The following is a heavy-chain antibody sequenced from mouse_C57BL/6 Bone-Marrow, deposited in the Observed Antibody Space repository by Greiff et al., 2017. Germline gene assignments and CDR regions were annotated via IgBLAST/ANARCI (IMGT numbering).Heavy chain of an antibody. CDR1: GYTFTSYW. D-gene: IGHD4-1*01. CDR2: IYPNSGST. CDR3: ARGWDGYFDV. Sequence: QVQLQQPGAELVKPGASVKLSCKASGYTFTSYWMHWVKQRPGQGLEWIGMIYPNSGSTNYNEKFKSKATLTVDKSASTAYMQLSSLTSEDSAVYYCARGWDGYFDVWGTGTTVTVSS. V-gene: IGHV1-64*01. J-gene: IGHJ1*03.